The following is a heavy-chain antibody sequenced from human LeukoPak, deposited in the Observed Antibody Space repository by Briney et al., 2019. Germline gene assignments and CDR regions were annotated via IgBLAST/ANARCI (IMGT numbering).Heavy chain of an antibody. V-gene: IGHV1-2*06. CDR2: IDPYSGDT. Sequence: ASVKVSCKASGYTFTGYYMHWMRQAPGQGLEWMGRIDPYSGDTNFAQKFQGRVTMTRDTSITTAYMDLSSLTPDDTAVYFCARDQGSLTRSWYTGYWGQGTQVTASS. CDR3: ARDQGSLTRSWYTGY. D-gene: IGHD6-13*01. J-gene: IGHJ4*02. CDR1: GYTFTGYY.